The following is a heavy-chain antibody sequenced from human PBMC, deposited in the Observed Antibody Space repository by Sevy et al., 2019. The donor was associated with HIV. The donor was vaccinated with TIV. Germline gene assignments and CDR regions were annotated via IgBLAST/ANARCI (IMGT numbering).Heavy chain of an antibody. D-gene: IGHD5-18*01. CDR1: GGSISSYY. J-gene: IGHJ4*02. V-gene: IGHV4-59*01. CDR2: IYYSGST. CDR3: ARGGQPKYSYGLDY. Sequence: SETLSLTCTVSGGSISSYYWSWIRQPPGKGLEWIGYIYYSGSTNYNPSLKSRVTISVDTSKNQFSLKLSSVTAADTAVYYCARGGQPKYSYGLDYWGQGTLVTVSS.